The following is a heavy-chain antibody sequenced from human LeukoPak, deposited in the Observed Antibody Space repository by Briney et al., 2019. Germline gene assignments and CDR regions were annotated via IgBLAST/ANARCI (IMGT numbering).Heavy chain of an antibody. Sequence: PSETLSPTCTVSGGSIRSSYYYWGWIRQPPGKGLEWIGSIYDSGSTYYNPSLKSRVTISVDTSKNQFSLKLSSVTAADTAVYYCARVGKDIVVVPAAIAAAVYYFDYWGQGTLVTVSS. V-gene: IGHV4-39*07. CDR2: IYDSGST. D-gene: IGHD2-2*02. J-gene: IGHJ4*02. CDR1: GGSIRSSYYY. CDR3: ARVGKDIVVVPAAIAAAVYYFDY.